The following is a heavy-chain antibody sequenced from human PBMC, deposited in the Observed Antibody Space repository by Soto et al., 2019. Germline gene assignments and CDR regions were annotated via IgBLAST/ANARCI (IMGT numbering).Heavy chain of an antibody. CDR1: GFTFSSYG. J-gene: IGHJ5*02. D-gene: IGHD1-1*01. CDR2: IWYDGSNK. CDR3: XGSWTSPYNWFDP. V-gene: IGHV3-33*01. Sequence: GGSLRLSCAASGFTFSSYGMHWVRQAPGKGLEWVAVIWYDGSNKYYADSVKGRFTISRDNSKNTLYLQMNSLRAEDTAVYYCXGSWTSPYNWFDPWGQGTLVTVSS.